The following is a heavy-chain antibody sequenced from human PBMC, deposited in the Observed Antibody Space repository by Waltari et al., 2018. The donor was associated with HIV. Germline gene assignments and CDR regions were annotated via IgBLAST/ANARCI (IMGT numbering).Heavy chain of an antibody. J-gene: IGHJ6*02. Sequence: EVQLVESGGKLVQLGGYLRLSCLASGIAFSDYSMNWVREGPGKGLEWVAYISATGTTIFFANSVKGRFTVSRDNVENSLYLDMSSLRAEDTGDYYCARCETVVTPFINKYLGLDVWGPGTTVTVSS. CDR3: ARCETVVTPFINKYLGLDV. CDR1: GIAFSDYS. D-gene: IGHD2-15*01. V-gene: IGHV3-48*01. CDR2: ISATGTTI.